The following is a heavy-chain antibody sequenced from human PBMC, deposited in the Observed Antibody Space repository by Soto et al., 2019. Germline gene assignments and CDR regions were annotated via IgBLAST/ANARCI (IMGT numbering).Heavy chain of an antibody. CDR1: GYSFTSYW. V-gene: IGHV5-51*01. D-gene: IGHD3-22*01. J-gene: IGHJ3*02. CDR3: ARRAHYYDSSQRDLGAFDI. Sequence: EVQLVQSGAEVKKPGESLKISCKGSGYSFTSYWIGWVRQMPGKGLEWMGIICPGDSDTRYSPSFQGQVTISADKSISTAYLQWSSLKASDTAMYYCARRAHYYDSSQRDLGAFDIWGQGTMVTVSS. CDR2: ICPGDSDT.